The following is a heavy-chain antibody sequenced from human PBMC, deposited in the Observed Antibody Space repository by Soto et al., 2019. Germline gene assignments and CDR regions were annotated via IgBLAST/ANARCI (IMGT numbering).Heavy chain of an antibody. V-gene: IGHV4-39*01. J-gene: IGHJ4*02. CDR2: IYYSGST. D-gene: IGHD3-16*01. CDR1: ACSLSSSIDY. CDR3: ALDVRGMIKQGPN. Sequence: SANLSLTCPFSACSLSSSIDYLGWIRQPPGKGLEWIGSIYYSGSTYYNPSLKSRVTISVDTSKNQFSLKLSSVTAADTAVYYCALDVRGMIKQGPNWGQGTRVNVSA.